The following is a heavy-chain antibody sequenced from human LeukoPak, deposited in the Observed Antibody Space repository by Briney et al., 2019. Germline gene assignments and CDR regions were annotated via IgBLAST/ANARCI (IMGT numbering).Heavy chain of an antibody. CDR2: IYHSGST. D-gene: IGHD6-19*01. CDR1: GYSISSDRY. V-gene: IGHV4-38-2*01. Sequence: SETLSLTCAVSGYSISSDRYWGWIRQPPGKGLEWIGSIYHSGSTYYNPSLQSRVTISVDTSNNQFSLKLNSVTAADTAVYYCARNCTAMAGICNWFDPWGQGTLVTVSS. J-gene: IGHJ5*02. CDR3: ARNCTAMAGICNWFDP.